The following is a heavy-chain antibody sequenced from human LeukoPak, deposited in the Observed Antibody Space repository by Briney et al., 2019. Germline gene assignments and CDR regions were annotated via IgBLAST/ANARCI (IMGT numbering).Heavy chain of an antibody. D-gene: IGHD4-4*01. Sequence: PGGSLRLSCAASGFTFSRYAINWVRQAPGKGLEWVSDIRGSGDDTNYADSVRGRFIISRDNSKNTLYLQMNSLRAEDTAVYYCARKVYSKFDYWGQGTLVTVSS. V-gene: IGHV3-23*01. CDR1: GFTFSRYA. CDR3: ARKVYSKFDY. J-gene: IGHJ4*02. CDR2: IRGSGDDT.